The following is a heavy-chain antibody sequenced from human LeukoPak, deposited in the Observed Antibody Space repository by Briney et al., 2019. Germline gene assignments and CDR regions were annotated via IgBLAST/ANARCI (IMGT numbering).Heavy chain of an antibody. J-gene: IGHJ3*02. CDR2: INPNSGGT. CDR1: GYTFTGYY. Sequence: GASVKVSCKASGYTFTGYYMHWVRQAPGQGLEWMGWINPNSGGTNYAQKFQGWVTMTRDTSISTAYMELSRLRSDDTAVYYCARRWELPTPGAFDIWGQGTMVTVSS. V-gene: IGHV1-2*04. CDR3: ARRWELPTPGAFDI. D-gene: IGHD1-26*01.